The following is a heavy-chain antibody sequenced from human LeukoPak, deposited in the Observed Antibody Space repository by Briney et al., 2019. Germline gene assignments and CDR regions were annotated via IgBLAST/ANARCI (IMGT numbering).Heavy chain of an antibody. V-gene: IGHV1-2*02. J-gene: IGHJ4*02. D-gene: IGHD2-2*01. CDR1: GFTFSTYD. CDR2: INPNSGGT. CDR3: ARDFEGPLGQEDIVVVPAAVDY. Sequence: PGGSLRLSCAASGFTFSTYDMHWVRQAPGQGLEWMGWINPNSGGTNYAQKFQGRVTMTRDTSISTAYMELSRLRSDDTAVYYCARDFEGPLGQEDIVVVPAAVDYWGQGTLVTVSS.